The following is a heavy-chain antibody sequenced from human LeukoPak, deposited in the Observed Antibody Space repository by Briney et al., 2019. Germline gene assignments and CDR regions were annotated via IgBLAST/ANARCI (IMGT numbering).Heavy chain of an antibody. V-gene: IGHV4-61*02. CDR1: GGSISSGSYY. Sequence: HPSQTLSLTCTVSGGSISSGSYYWSWIRQPAGKGLEWIGRIYSSGSTNYNPSLKRRVNISVDTYKHQFSLKLSSVAAADTAVYYCAREMATIKYSYYYYGMDVWGQGTTVTVSS. CDR3: AREMATIKYSYYYYGMDV. D-gene: IGHD5-24*01. CDR2: IYSSGST. J-gene: IGHJ6*02.